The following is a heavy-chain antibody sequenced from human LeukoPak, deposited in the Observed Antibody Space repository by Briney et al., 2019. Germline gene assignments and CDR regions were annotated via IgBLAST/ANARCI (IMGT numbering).Heavy chain of an antibody. D-gene: IGHD3-3*01. J-gene: IGHJ4*02. CDR2: IYYSGST. Sequence: SETLSLTCTVSGDSISSYYWSWIRQPPGKGLEWIGYIYYSGSTNYNPSLKSRVTISIDTSKNQFSLILSSATAADTAVYYCARSYYDVWSGFNSEYYFDYWGQGTLVTVSS. V-gene: IGHV4-59*01. CDR3: ARSYYDVWSGFNSEYYFDY. CDR1: GDSISSYY.